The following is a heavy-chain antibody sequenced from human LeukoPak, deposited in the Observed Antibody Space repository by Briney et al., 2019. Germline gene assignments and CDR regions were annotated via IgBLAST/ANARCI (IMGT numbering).Heavy chain of an antibody. CDR2: IRNDGTNT. V-gene: IGHV3-30*02. D-gene: IGHD2/OR15-2a*01. CDR3: ATFSGPGVLDY. J-gene: IGHJ4*02. Sequence: PGGSLRLSCAASGLAFSNYGMHWVRQPPGKGLEWVAFIRNDGTNTYYEDSVKGLFTISRDNSKSTLYLQMTSLRPEDTAVYYCATFSGPGVLDYWGQGTLVTVSS. CDR1: GLAFSNYG.